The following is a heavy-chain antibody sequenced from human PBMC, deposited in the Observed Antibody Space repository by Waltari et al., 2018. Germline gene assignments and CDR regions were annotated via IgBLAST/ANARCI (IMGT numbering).Heavy chain of an antibody. D-gene: IGHD6-13*01. J-gene: IGHJ4*02. CDR3: AREGRAAAGTDY. CDR2: INHSGYT. CDR1: GGSFSGYF. Sequence: QVHLQQWGAGLLKPSETLSLTCAVSGGSFSGYFWSWFRQPPAKGLEWLGEINHSGYTNYNPSLKSRVTISVDTSKNQFSLKLSSVTAADTAVYYCAREGRAAAGTDYWSQGTLVTVSS. V-gene: IGHV4-34*02.